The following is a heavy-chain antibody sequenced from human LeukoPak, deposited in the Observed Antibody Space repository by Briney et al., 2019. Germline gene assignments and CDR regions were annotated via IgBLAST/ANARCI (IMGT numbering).Heavy chain of an antibody. CDR1: GFTFSNAW. CDR2: IKSKTNGGTT. D-gene: IGHD3-22*01. Sequence: PGGSLRLSCAASGFTFSNAWMTWVRQAPGKGLEWVGRIKSKTNGGTTDYAAPVKGRFTISRDDSKNTLYLQMSSLKIEDTAVYYCARGSQFFISRRVNYYDSSGPQLVWGQGTLVTVSS. V-gene: IGHV3-15*01. CDR3: ARGSQFFISRRVNYYDSSGPQLV. J-gene: IGHJ4*02.